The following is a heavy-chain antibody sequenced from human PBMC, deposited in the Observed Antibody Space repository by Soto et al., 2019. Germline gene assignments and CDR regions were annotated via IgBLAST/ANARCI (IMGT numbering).Heavy chain of an antibody. V-gene: IGHV3-53*04. J-gene: IGHJ6*02. Sequence: EVQLVESGGGLVQPGGSLRLSCAASGFTVSSNYMSWVRQAPGKGLEWVSVIYSGGSTYYADSVKGRFTISRHNSKNTLYLQMNSLSAEDTAVYYCARVHSTTVRRGMDVWGQGTTVTVSS. CDR1: GFTVSSNY. CDR3: ARVHSTTVRRGMDV. D-gene: IGHD4-17*01. CDR2: IYSGGST.